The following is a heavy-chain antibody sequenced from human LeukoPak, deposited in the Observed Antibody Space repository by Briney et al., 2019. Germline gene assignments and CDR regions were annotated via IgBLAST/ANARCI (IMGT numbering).Heavy chain of an antibody. CDR1: GFTFSSYG. V-gene: IGHV3-30*02. D-gene: IGHD5-12*01. CDR3: AKGPSGYDLFFDY. Sequence: GGSLRLSCTGSGFTFSSYGMHWVRQAPGKGLEWVAFIRYDGSNKYYADSVKGRFTISRDNSKNTLYLQMNSLRAEDTAVYYCAKGPSGYDLFFDYWGQGTLVTVSS. CDR2: IRYDGSNK. J-gene: IGHJ4*02.